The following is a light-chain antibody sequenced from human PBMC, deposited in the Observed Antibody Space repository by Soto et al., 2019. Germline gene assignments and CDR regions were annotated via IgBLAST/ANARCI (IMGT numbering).Light chain of an antibody. CDR3: QQYDGLPPYT. CDR2: DAS. Sequence: GDRVTIPCQASQDIKDFLNWYQQKPGKAPKLLIYDASNLEPGVPSRFSGRGSGTDFTFTIASLQPEDIATYYCQQYDGLPPYTFGQGTKLEIK. CDR1: QDIKDF. J-gene: IGKJ2*01. V-gene: IGKV1-33*01.